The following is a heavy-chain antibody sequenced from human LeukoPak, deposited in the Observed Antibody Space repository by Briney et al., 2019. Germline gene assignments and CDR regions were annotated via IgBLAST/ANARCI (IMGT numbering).Heavy chain of an antibody. Sequence: GGSLRLSCAASGFTFSSYSMNWVRQAPGKGLELVSSISSSSYIYYADSVKGRFTISRDNAKNSLYLQMNSLRAEDTAVYYCARAQDYDFWSGYLHYMDVWGKGTTVTVSS. CDR1: GFTFSSYS. J-gene: IGHJ6*03. D-gene: IGHD3-3*01. CDR3: ARAQDYDFWSGYLHYMDV. V-gene: IGHV3-21*01. CDR2: ISSSSYI.